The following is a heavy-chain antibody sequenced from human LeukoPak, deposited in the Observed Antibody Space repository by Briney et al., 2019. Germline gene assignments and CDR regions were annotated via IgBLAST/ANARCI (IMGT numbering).Heavy chain of an antibody. V-gene: IGHV3-23*01. CDR2: ISGSGGNTYYADSGGST. CDR1: GFTFSNYA. D-gene: IGHD1-26*01. CDR3: ATMGGVGAFWYFDY. Sequence: GGSLRLSCAASGFTFSNYAMSWVRQAPGKGLEWVSVISGSGGNTYYADSGGSTHYADSVKGRFTISRDNSKNTLYLQMNSLRAEDTAVYYCATMGGVGAFWYFDYWGQGTLVTVSS. J-gene: IGHJ4*02.